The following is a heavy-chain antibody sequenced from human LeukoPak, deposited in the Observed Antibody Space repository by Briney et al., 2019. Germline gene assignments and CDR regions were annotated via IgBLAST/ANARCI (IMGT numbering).Heavy chain of an antibody. V-gene: IGHV4-4*07. J-gene: IGHJ6*03. CDR1: GGSISSYY. Sequence: SETLSLTCTVSGGSISSYYWSWIRQPAGKGLEWIGRIYTSGSTSYNPSLKSRVTMSVDTSKNQFSLKLSSVTAADTAVYYCARGRVSSSSWQSVYYYYLYMDVWGKGSTVTVSS. CDR3: ARGRVSSSSWQSVYYYYLYMDV. CDR2: IYTSGST. D-gene: IGHD6-13*01.